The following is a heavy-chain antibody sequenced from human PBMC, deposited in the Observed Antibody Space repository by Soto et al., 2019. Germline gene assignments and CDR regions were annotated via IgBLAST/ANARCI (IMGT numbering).Heavy chain of an antibody. J-gene: IGHJ5*02. D-gene: IGHD2-21*02. CDR2: IDPSDSYT. CDR1: GYSITSYW. V-gene: IGHV5-10-1*01. Sequence: PGESMKISCKGSGYSITSYWISWVRQMPGKGLEWMGRIDPSDSYTNYSPSFQGHVTISADKSISTAYLQWSSLKASDTAMYYCARNNLEVVTADNWFDPWGQGTLVTVS. CDR3: ARNNLEVVTADNWFDP.